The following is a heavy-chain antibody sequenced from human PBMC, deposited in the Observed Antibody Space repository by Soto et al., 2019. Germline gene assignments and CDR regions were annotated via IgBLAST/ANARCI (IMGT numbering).Heavy chain of an antibody. CDR3: ARGGARHYDILTGYDDAFDI. V-gene: IGHV3-64*01. CDR1: GFTFSTYA. CDR2: ITTNGGYT. D-gene: IGHD3-9*01. J-gene: IGHJ3*02. Sequence: GGSLRLSCAGSGFTFSTYAMHWVRQAAGKGLEYVSTITTNGGYTYYANSVNGRFTISRDNSKNTLYLQMGSLRAEDMAVYYCARGGARHYDILTGYDDAFDIWGQGTMVTVSS.